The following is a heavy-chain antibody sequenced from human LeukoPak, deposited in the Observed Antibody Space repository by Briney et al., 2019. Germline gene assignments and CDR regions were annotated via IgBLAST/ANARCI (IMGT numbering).Heavy chain of an antibody. J-gene: IGHJ3*02. Sequence: TGGSLRLSCAASGFTFSRYEINWVRQAPGKGLEWVSYISNSGSTIYYADSVKGRFTISRDNAKNSLYLQMNSLRAEDTAVYYCAKAIVGARAFDIWGQGTMVTVSS. CDR3: AKAIVGARAFDI. CDR2: ISNSGSTI. CDR1: GFTFSRYE. V-gene: IGHV3-48*03. D-gene: IGHD1-26*01.